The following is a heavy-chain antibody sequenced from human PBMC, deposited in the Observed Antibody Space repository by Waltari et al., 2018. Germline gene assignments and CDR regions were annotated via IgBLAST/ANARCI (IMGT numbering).Heavy chain of an antibody. J-gene: IGHJ4*02. D-gene: IGHD7-27*01. Sequence: QVQLQESGPGLVKPSHTLSLTCTVSGDSITRNSFYWNWVRQPAGKGLEWIGRFYSSEYINYNPSLKSRVTISRDTSKKQFFLKLTSVTAADTAFYYCAREVTKVELGRRLPHFFDSWGQGTLVTVSS. V-gene: IGHV4-61*02. CDR3: AREVTKVELGRRLPHFFDS. CDR2: FYSSEYI. CDR1: GDSITRNSFY.